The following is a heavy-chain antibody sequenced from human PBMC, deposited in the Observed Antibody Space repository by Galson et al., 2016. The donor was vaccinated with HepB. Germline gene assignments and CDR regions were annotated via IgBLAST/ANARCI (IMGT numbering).Heavy chain of an antibody. CDR1: GGSISSRNW. CDR3: ARARPVYDILTGYYPNWFDP. V-gene: IGHV4-39*01. CDR2: IYYSGST. J-gene: IGHJ5*02. Sequence: SETLSLTCSVSGGSISSRNWWSWVRQSPGKGLEWIGSIYYSGSTYYNPSLKSRVTISVDTSKNQFSLKLSSVTAADTAVYYCARARPVYDILTGYYPNWFDPWSQGTLVTVSS. D-gene: IGHD3-9*01.